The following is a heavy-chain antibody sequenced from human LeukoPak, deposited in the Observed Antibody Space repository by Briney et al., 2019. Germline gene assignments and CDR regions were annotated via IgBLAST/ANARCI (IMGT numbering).Heavy chain of an antibody. D-gene: IGHD2-2*01. CDR1: GGSFSGYY. V-gene: IGHV4-34*01. Sequence: SETLSLTCAVYGGSFSGYYWSWIRQPPGKGLEWIGEINHSGSTNYNPSLKSRVTISVDTSKNQFSLKLSSVIAADTAVYYCAGRYCSSTSCYWGLAWFDPWGQGTLVTVSS. CDR2: INHSGST. J-gene: IGHJ5*02. CDR3: AGRYCSSTSCYWGLAWFDP.